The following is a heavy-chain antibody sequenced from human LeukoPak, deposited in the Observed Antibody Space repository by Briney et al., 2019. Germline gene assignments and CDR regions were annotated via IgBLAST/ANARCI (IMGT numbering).Heavy chain of an antibody. V-gene: IGHV1-3*01. CDR2: INAGNGNT. D-gene: IGHD6-19*01. J-gene: IGHJ4*02. CDR3: ARARSRSGWHYFDY. CDR1: GYTFTSYA. Sequence: ASMKVSCKASGYTFTSYAMHWVRQAPGQRLEWMGWINAGNGNTKYPQKFQGRVTITRDTSASTAYMELSSLRSEDTAVYYCARARSRSGWHYFDYWGQGTLVTVSS.